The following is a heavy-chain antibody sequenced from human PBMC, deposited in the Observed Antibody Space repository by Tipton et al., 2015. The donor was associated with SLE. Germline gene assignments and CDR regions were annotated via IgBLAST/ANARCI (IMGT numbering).Heavy chain of an antibody. CDR2: IYHTGSA. D-gene: IGHD4-17*01. CDR3: ARVDGAYDQYYLDY. V-gene: IGHV4-39*07. Sequence: TLSLTCTVPDGSISSSSFYWGWVRQPPGTGLEWIGHIYHTGSATYNPSLQSRVTISVDTSKNHFSLNLTSVTAADTAVYYCARVDGAYDQYYLDYWGQGTLVTVSS. CDR1: DGSISSSSFY. J-gene: IGHJ4*02.